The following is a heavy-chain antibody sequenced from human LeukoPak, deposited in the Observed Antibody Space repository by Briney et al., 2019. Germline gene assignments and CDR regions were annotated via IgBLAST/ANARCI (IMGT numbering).Heavy chain of an antibody. Sequence: GGSLRLSCAASGFTFSRHNMNWVRQAPGKGLEWVSAISGSGGSTYYADSVKGRFTISRDNSKNTLYLQMNSLRAEDTAVYYCAKQPVAGPFDYWGQGTLVTVSS. D-gene: IGHD6-19*01. CDR3: AKQPVAGPFDY. CDR1: GFTFSRHN. J-gene: IGHJ4*02. CDR2: ISGSGGST. V-gene: IGHV3-23*01.